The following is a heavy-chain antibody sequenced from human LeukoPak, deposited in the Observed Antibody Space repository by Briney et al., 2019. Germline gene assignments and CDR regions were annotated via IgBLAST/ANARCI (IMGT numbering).Heavy chain of an antibody. Sequence: KRGESLKISCKGSGYSFTSYWISWVRQMPGKGLEWMGRIDPSDSYTNYSPSFQGHVTISADKSTSTAYLQWSSLKASDTAMYYCARQAGSGSYYDYWGQGTLVTVSS. CDR3: ARQAGSGSYYDY. D-gene: IGHD3-10*01. CDR1: GYSFTSYW. J-gene: IGHJ4*02. V-gene: IGHV5-10-1*01. CDR2: IDPSDSYT.